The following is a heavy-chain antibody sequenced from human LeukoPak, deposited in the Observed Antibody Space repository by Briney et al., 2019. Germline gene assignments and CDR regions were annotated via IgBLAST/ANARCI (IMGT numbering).Heavy chain of an antibody. V-gene: IGHV3-11*04. D-gene: IGHD3-10*01. CDR1: GFIFSDYY. CDR2: ISSSSSTI. J-gene: IGHJ4*02. CDR3: ARRPNYYGSGSYHHFDY. Sequence: GGSLRLSCAASGFIFSDYYMSWIRQAPGKGLEWVSYISSSSSTIYYADSVKGRFTISRDNAKNSLYLQMNSLRAEDTAVYYCARRPNYYGSGSYHHFDYWGQGTLVTVSS.